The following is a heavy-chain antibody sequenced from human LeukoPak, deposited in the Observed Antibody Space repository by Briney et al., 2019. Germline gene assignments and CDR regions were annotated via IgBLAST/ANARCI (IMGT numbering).Heavy chain of an antibody. CDR2: IYTSGST. CDR3: ARGSVRDFWSGYYRHQPYFDY. J-gene: IGHJ4*02. CDR1: GGSISSYY. V-gene: IGHV4-4*07. D-gene: IGHD3-3*01. Sequence: SETLSLTCTVSGGSISSYYWSWIRQPAGKGLEWIGRIYTSGSTNYNPSLKSRVTMSVDTSKNQLSLKLSSVTAADTAVYYCARGSVRDFWSGYYRHQPYFDYWGQGTLVTVSS.